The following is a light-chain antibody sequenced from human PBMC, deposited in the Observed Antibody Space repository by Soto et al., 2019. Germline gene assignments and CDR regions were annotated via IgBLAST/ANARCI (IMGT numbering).Light chain of an antibody. J-gene: IGKJ1*01. Sequence: IQMTQSPSTLSASVADRVTITCRASQSISIWLAWYQQKPGKAPKLLIYKASSLESEVPSRFSGSGSGTEFTLTINSLQPDDSATYYCQQYNSDSTFGQGTKVEIK. CDR1: QSISIW. CDR2: KAS. V-gene: IGKV1-5*03. CDR3: QQYNSDST.